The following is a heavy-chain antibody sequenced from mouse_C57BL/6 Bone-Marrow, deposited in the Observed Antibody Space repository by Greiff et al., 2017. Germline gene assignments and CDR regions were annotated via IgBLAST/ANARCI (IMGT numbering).Heavy chain of an antibody. V-gene: IGHV10-3*01. CDR1: GFTFNTYA. CDR2: IRSKSSNYAT. J-gene: IGHJ1*03. Sequence: EVKLMESGGGLVQPKGSLKLSCAASGFTFNTYAMHWVRQAPGKGLEWVARIRSKSSNYATYYADSVKDRFTISRDDSQSMLYLQMNNLKTEDTAMYYCVREGGVTTVVATGYFDVWGTGTTVTVSS. CDR3: VREGGVTTVVATGYFDV. D-gene: IGHD1-1*01.